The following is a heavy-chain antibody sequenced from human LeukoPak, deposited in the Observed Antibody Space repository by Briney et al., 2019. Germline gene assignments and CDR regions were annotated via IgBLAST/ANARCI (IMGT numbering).Heavy chain of an antibody. V-gene: IGHV4-39*01. CDR2: VYYSGST. CDR3: ASAGGSGGYYIT. CDR1: GRSISSSTYY. J-gene: IGHJ5*02. D-gene: IGHD1-26*01. Sequence: SQTLSLTCSVSGRSISSSTYYWGWIRQPPGKRLEWIGSVYYSGSTYYNPSLKSRVTISADTSKNQFSLKLTSVTAADTSVYYCASAGGSGGYYITWGQGTLVTVSS.